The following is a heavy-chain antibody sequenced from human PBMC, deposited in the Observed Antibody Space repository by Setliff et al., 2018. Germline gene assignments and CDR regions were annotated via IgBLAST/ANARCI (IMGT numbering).Heavy chain of an antibody. J-gene: IGHJ5*02. CDR2: MNPNSGNT. CDR1: GYTFSSYD. CDR3: ALEEYTSRWTKRFDP. D-gene: IGHD6-13*01. V-gene: IGHV1-8*01. Sequence: ASVKVSCKVTGYTFSSYDINWVRQATGQGLEWMGWMNPNSGNTGYAQKLQGRVTMTRNISISTAYMELISLKSDDTALYYCALEEYTSRWTKRFDPWGQGTLVTVSS.